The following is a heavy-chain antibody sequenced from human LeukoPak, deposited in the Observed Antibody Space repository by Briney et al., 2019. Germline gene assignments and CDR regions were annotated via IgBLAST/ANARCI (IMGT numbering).Heavy chain of an antibody. CDR2: ICYSGST. Sequence: SETLSLTCTVSGGSISSYYWSWIRQPPGKGLEWIGYICYSGSTYYNPSLKSRVTISVDTSKNQFSLKLSSVTAADTAVYYCASWVSGHKQEYYFDYWGQGTLVTVSS. CDR1: GGSISSYY. CDR3: ASWVSGHKQEYYFDY. V-gene: IGHV4-59*06. J-gene: IGHJ4*02. D-gene: IGHD6-13*01.